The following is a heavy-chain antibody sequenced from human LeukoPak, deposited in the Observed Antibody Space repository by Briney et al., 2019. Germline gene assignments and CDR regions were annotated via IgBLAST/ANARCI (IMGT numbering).Heavy chain of an antibody. V-gene: IGHV4-61*02. Sequence: PSQTLSLTCTVSGGSISSGNYYWSWIRQPAGKGLEWIGRIYTSGSTNYDPSLKSRVTISVDTSKNQFSLKLSSVTAADTAVYYCARGGGWLQLRAFDIWGQGTMVTVSS. D-gene: IGHD5-24*01. CDR3: ARGGGWLQLRAFDI. CDR1: GGSISSGNYY. CDR2: IYTSGST. J-gene: IGHJ3*02.